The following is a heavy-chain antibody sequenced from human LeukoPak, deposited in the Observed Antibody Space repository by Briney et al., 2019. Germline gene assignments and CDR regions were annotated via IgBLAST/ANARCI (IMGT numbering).Heavy chain of an antibody. V-gene: IGHV3-23*01. CDR1: GFTFSSYP. CDR3: AKYSRPSSRVFDY. D-gene: IGHD6-13*01. J-gene: IGHJ4*02. Sequence: GGSLRLSCAGSGFTFSSYPMTWVRQAPGRGLDWVSTIDTSGNTDYADSVKGRFTISRDNSRNTLYLQMNSLRAEDTAVYFCAKYSRPSSRVFDYWGQGTLATVSP. CDR2: IDTSGNT.